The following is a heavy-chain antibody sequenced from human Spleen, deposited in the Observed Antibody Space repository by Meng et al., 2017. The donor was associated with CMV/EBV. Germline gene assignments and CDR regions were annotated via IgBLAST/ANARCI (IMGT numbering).Heavy chain of an antibody. CDR3: ASSGMATTTLEY. CDR2: IYHGGST. J-gene: IGHJ4*02. Sequence: TCRVYGGSIRGRNWGKWVRQPPGKGPEWIGEIYHGGSTTYHPSLKSRVTISLDKSKNQFSLKLSSLTAADTAVYYCASSGMATTTLEYWGPGLLVTVSS. V-gene: IGHV4-4*02. D-gene: IGHD5-24*01. CDR1: GGSIRGRNW.